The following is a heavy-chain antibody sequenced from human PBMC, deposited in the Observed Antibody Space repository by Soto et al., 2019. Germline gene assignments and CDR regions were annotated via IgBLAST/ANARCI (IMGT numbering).Heavy chain of an antibody. CDR3: ARIDLYGYYGTGY. CDR2: IYYSGST. Sequence: QVQLQESGPGLVKPSQTLSLTCTVSGGSISSGDYYWSWIRQPPGKGLEWIGYIYYSGSTYYHPSLKSRVTISVDTSKNQCSLKLSSVTAADTAVYYCARIDLYGYYGTGYWCQGTLVTVSS. V-gene: IGHV4-30-4*01. D-gene: IGHD3-10*01. CDR1: GGSISSGDYY. J-gene: IGHJ4*02.